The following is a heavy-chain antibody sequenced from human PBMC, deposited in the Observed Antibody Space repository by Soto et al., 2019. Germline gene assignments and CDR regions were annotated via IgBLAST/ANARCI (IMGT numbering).Heavy chain of an antibody. CDR1: GFTFSSYA. J-gene: IGHJ4*02. CDR2: ISGSGGTP. V-gene: IGHV3-23*01. Sequence: EVQLLESGGGSVQPGGSLRLSCAASGFTFSSYAMHWVRRPPGKELEWVSNISGSGGTPYYANSVKGRFSISRESLVNTLYLQMTILRAEDTAVYYCAKGRGQNWNFDYWGQGTLVTVSP. D-gene: IGHD1-1*01. CDR3: AKGRGQNWNFDY.